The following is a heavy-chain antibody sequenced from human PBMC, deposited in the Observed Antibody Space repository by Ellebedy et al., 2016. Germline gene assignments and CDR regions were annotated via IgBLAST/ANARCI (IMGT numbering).Heavy chain of an antibody. CDR2: IKQDGSEK. Sequence: GESLKISXAASGLTFSSYWMSWVRQAPGKGLEWVANIKQDGSEKYYVDSVKGRFTISRDNAKNSLYLQMNSLRDEDTAVYYCARDLVVMPGMNDYWGQGTLVTVSS. J-gene: IGHJ4*02. CDR3: ARDLVVMPGMNDY. V-gene: IGHV3-7*01. D-gene: IGHD2-21*01. CDR1: GLTFSSYW.